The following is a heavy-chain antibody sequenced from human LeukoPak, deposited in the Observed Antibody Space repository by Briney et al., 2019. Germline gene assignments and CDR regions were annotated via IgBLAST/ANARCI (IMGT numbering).Heavy chain of an antibody. CDR1: GGSFSGYY. CDR2: IYYSGST. D-gene: IGHD6-19*01. Sequence: SETLSLTCAVYGGSFSGYYWGWIRQPPGKGLEWIGSIYYSGSTYYNPSLKSRVTISVDTSKNQFSLKLSSVTAADTAVYYCARDSEGVAGTRRINSDNWFDPWGQGTLVTVSS. J-gene: IGHJ5*02. V-gene: IGHV4-34*01. CDR3: ARDSEGVAGTRRINSDNWFDP.